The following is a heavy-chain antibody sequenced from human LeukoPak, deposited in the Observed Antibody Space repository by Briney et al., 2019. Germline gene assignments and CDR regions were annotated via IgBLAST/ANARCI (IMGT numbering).Heavy chain of an antibody. CDR2: VNRDGSET. CDR3: ARNNGMDV. V-gene: IGHV3-7*03. J-gene: IGHJ6*02. Sequence: QXPGRGPEWVANVNRDGSETYYLDSVKGRFTISKDNAKNSLYLQMNSLRAEDTALYHCARNNGMDVWGQGTTVIVSS.